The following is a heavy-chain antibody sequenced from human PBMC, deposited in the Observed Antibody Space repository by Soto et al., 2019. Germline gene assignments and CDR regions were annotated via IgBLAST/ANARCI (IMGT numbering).Heavy chain of an antibody. CDR1: GFTFSSYS. D-gene: IGHD3-3*01. Sequence: EVQLVESGGGLVKPGGSLRLSCAASGFTFSSYSMSWVRQAPGKGLEWVSSISSSSSYIYYADSVKGRFTISRDNAKNSLYLQMNSLRAEDTAVYYCARDHAYYDFWSGYQVYYYYGMDVWGQGTTVTVSS. CDR2: ISSSSSYI. J-gene: IGHJ6*02. V-gene: IGHV3-21*01. CDR3: ARDHAYYDFWSGYQVYYYYGMDV.